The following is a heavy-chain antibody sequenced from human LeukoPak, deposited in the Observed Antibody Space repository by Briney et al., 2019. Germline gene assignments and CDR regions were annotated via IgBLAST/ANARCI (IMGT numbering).Heavy chain of an antibody. CDR3: ARYCSSTSCYFY. V-gene: IGHV4-61*02. CDR2: IYTSGST. D-gene: IGHD2-2*01. CDR1: GGSISSGSYY. J-gene: IGHJ4*02. Sequence: SQTLSLTCTVSGGSISSGSYYWSWIRQPAGKGLEWIGRIYTSGSTNYNPSLKSRVTISVDTSKNQFSLKLSSVTAADTAVYYCARYCSSTSCYFYWGQGTLVTVSS.